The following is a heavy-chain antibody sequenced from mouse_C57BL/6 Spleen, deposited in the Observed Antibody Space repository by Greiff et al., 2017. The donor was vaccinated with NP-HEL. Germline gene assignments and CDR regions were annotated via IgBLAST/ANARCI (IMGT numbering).Heavy chain of an antibody. D-gene: IGHD2-5*01. CDR3: ARGGAYYSNYDAMDY. J-gene: IGHJ4*01. CDR1: GYSFTDYN. V-gene: IGHV1-39*01. Sequence: EVQGVESGPELVKPGASVKISCKASGYSFTDYNMNWVKQSNGKSLEWIGVINPNYGTTSYNQKFKGKATLTVDQSSSTAYMQLNSLTSEDSAVYYCARGGAYYSNYDAMDYWGQGTSVTVSS. CDR2: INPNYGTT.